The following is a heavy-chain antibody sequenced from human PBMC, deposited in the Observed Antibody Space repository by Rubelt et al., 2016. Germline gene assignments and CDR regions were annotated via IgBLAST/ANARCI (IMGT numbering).Heavy chain of an antibody. V-gene: IGHV4-34*01. CDR3: ASLTVKRGGWDY. CDR1: GGSFSGYY. J-gene: IGHJ4*02. Sequence: QVQLQQWGAGLLKPSETLSLTCAVYGGSFSGYYWSWIRQPPGKGLEWIGEIYHSGSTNYNPSLKSRVTISVDTSKNQFSLKLSSVTAADTAVYYCASLTVKRGGWDYWGQGTLVTVSS. CDR2: IYHSGST. D-gene: IGHD3-16*01.